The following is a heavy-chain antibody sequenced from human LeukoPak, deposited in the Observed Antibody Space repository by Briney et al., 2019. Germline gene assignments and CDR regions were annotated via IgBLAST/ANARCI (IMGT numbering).Heavy chain of an antibody. CDR2: ISYDGSNK. J-gene: IGHJ4*02. CDR3: AKVGLLRYFDWAPDS. CDR1: GFTFSSYG. Sequence: GGSLRLSCAASGFTFSSYGMHWVRQAPGKGLEWVAVISYDGSNKYYTDSVRGRFTISRDSSKNTLYLQMDSLKVEDTAVYYCAKVGLLRYFDWAPDSWGQGTLVTVSS. D-gene: IGHD3-9*01. V-gene: IGHV3-30*18.